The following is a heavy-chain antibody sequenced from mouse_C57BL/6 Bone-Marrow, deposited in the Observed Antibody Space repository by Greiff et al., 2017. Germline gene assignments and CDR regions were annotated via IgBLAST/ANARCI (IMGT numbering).Heavy chain of an antibody. CDR3: ARWGSSRAMDY. J-gene: IGHJ4*01. CDR2: IYPRSGNT. D-gene: IGHD3-1*01. CDR1: GYTFTSYG. V-gene: IGHV1-81*01. Sequence: VKLVESGAELARPGASVKLSCKASGYTFTSYGISWVKQRTGQGLEWIGEIYPRSGNTYYNEKFKGKATLTADKSSSTAYMELRSLTSEDSAVYFCARWGSSRAMDYWGQGTSVTVSS.